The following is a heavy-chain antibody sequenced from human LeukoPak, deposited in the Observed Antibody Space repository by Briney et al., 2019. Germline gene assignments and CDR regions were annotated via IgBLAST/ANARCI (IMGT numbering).Heavy chain of an antibody. CDR2: IYYSGYT. CDR1: GGSISSYY. J-gene: IGHJ4*02. V-gene: IGHV4-59*08. CDR3: ARWVDLTVY. D-gene: IGHD3-9*01. Sequence: ASETLSLTCTVSGGSISSYYWSWIRQPPGKGLEWIGHIYYSGYTNYNPSLKSRVTTSVDTSNNQFSLRLSSVTAADTAVYYCARWVDLTVYWGQGTLVTVSS.